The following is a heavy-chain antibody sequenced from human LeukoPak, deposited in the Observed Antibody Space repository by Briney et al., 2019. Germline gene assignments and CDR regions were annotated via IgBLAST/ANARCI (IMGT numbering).Heavy chain of an antibody. Sequence: SQTLSLTCTVSGGSISSGGYYWSWIRQPPGKGLEWIGEINHSGSTNYNPSLKSRVTISVDTSKNQFSLKLSSVTAADTAVYYCARGNSDMNLAFDYWGQGTLVTVSS. CDR2: INHSGST. CDR1: GGSISSGGYY. J-gene: IGHJ4*02. D-gene: IGHD1-1*01. V-gene: IGHV4-30-2*01. CDR3: ARGNSDMNLAFDY.